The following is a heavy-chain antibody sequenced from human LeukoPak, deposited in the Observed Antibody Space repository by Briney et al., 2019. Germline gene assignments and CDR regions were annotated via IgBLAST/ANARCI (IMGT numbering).Heavy chain of an antibody. D-gene: IGHD5-24*01. Sequence: GGSLRLSCAASGFTFSSYWMHWVRQAPGKGLVWVSRINSDGSTTNYADSVKGRFTISRDNAKNTLYLQMNSLRAEDTAVYYCASLRWLQSSFDYWGQGTLVTVSS. CDR1: GFTFSSYW. CDR2: INSDGSTT. V-gene: IGHV3-74*01. CDR3: ASLRWLQSSFDY. J-gene: IGHJ4*02.